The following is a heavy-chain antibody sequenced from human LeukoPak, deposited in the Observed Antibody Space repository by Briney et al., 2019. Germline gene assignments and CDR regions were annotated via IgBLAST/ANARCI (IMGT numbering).Heavy chain of an antibody. CDR1: GYTFTSYD. Sequence: GASVKVSCKASGYTFTSYDINWVRQATGQGLEWMGYMNPASGNTGYAQKFQGRVTMTTDTSISTAYMELSSLRSEDTAVYYCARDTAMDPSFDYWGQGTLVTVSS. J-gene: IGHJ4*02. CDR2: MNPASGNT. CDR3: ARDTAMDPSFDY. D-gene: IGHD5-18*01. V-gene: IGHV1-8*01.